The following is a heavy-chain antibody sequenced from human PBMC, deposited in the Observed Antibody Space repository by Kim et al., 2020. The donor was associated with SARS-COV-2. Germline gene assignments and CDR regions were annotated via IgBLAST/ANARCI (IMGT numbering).Heavy chain of an antibody. CDR3: ARFQHGSGSYLDPFDI. D-gene: IGHD3-10*01. CDR2: MHYSGRA. J-gene: IGHJ3*02. CDR1: GGSLSPYY. V-gene: IGHV4-59*01. Sequence: SETLSLTCTVSGGSLSPYYRSWIRQPPGKGLEWIGYMHYSGRANYSPSLKSRVAISVDTSKNHFSLNLTSVTAADTVKYFCARFQHGSGSYLDPFDIWG.